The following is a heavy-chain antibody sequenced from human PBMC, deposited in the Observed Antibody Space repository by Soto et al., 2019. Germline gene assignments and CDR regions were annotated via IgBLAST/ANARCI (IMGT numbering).Heavy chain of an antibody. Sequence: GGSLRLSCAASGFTFSSYWMHWVRQAPGKGLVWVSRINSDGSSTSYADSVKGRFTISRDNSKNTLYLQMNSLRAEDTAVYYCARGPPSYYDSSGYENIEVDFDYWGQGTLVTVSS. CDR2: INSDGSST. V-gene: IGHV3-74*01. D-gene: IGHD3-22*01. CDR3: ARGPPSYYDSSGYENIEVDFDY. CDR1: GFTFSSYW. J-gene: IGHJ4*02.